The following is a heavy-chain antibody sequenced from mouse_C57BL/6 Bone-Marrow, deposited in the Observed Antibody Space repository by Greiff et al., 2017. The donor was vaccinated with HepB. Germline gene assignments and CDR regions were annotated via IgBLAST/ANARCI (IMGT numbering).Heavy chain of an antibody. CDR2: INPNNGGT. Sequence: VQLQQSGSELVKPGASVKMSCKASGYTFTDYNMHWVKQSHGKSLEWIGYINPNNGGTSYNQKFKGKATLTVNKSSSTAYMELRSLTSEDSAVYYCARNTADWYFDVWGTGTTVTVSS. CDR1: GYTFTDYN. CDR3: ARNTADWYFDV. J-gene: IGHJ1*03. V-gene: IGHV1-22*01. D-gene: IGHD1-2*01.